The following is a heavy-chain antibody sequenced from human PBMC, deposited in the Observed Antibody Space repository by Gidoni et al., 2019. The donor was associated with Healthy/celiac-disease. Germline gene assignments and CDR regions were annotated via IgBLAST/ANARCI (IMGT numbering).Heavy chain of an antibody. CDR1: GFTVSSNY. Sequence: EVQLVESGGGLVQPGGSLRLSCAASGFTVSSNYMSWVRQAPGKGLEWVSVIYSGGSTYYADSVKGRFTISRDNSKNTLYLQMNSLRAEDTAVYYCARDPPLYYYDSSGDYWGQGTLVTVSS. CDR3: ARDPPLYYYDSSGDY. D-gene: IGHD3-22*01. V-gene: IGHV3-66*01. CDR2: IYSGGST. J-gene: IGHJ4*02.